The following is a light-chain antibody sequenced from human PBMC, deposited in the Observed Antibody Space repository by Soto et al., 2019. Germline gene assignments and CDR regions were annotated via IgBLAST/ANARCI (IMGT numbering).Light chain of an antibody. CDR3: QQYGSSPRT. CDR2: GAS. V-gene: IGKV3-20*01. Sequence: EIMMTQSPATLSVSPGERATLSCRASQSVSSNLAWYQQKPGQAPRLLIYGASSRATGIPDRFSGSGSGTDFTLTISRLEPEDFAVYYCQQYGSSPRTFGQGTRLEIK. J-gene: IGKJ5*01. CDR1: QSVSSN.